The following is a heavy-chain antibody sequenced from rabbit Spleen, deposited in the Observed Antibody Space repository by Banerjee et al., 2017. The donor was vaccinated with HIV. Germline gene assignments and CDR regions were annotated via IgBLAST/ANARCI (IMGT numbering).Heavy chain of an antibody. Sequence: QSLEESGGDLVKPGASLTLTCTASGFSFSSSDWIYWVRQAPGKGLEWIGYIDPVFGTTYYTSWAKGRFTISKTSSTTVTLQMTSLTAADTATYFCARDTYDDYGDYWGSYYFNLWGPGTLVTVS. V-gene: IGHV1S40*01. CDR3: ARDTYDDYGDYWGSYYFNL. CDR2: IDPVFGTT. D-gene: IGHD2-1*01. CDR1: GFSFSSSDW. J-gene: IGHJ4*01.